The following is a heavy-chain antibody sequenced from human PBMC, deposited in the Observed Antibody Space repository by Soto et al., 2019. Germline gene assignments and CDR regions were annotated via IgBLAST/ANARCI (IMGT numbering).Heavy chain of an antibody. Sequence: GGSLRLSCAASGGSFISHVMSWVRQAPGKGLEWVSSISGSGGGTYYADSVKGRFIISRDNSKNTLDLQMNSLRVEDTAVYYCAKGWCDSWGQGTLVTVSS. CDR1: GGSFISHV. V-gene: IGHV3-23*01. CDR2: ISGSGGGT. J-gene: IGHJ5*01. CDR3: AKGWCDS.